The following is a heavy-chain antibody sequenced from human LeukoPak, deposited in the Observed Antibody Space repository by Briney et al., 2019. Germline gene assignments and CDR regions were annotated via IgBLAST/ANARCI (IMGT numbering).Heavy chain of an antibody. Sequence: PGGSLRLSCAASGFTFSSYEMNWVRQAPGKGLEWVSYISSSGSTIYYADSVKGRFTISRDNAKNSLYLQMNSLRAEDTAVYYCARDPPITPMATIRNEGYSDYWGQGTLVTVSS. CDR3: ARDPPITPMATIRNEGYSDY. D-gene: IGHD5-24*01. CDR2: ISSSGSTI. CDR1: GFTFSSYE. V-gene: IGHV3-48*03. J-gene: IGHJ4*02.